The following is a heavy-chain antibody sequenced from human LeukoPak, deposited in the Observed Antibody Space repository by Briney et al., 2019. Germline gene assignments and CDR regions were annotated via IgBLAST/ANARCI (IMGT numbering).Heavy chain of an antibody. CDR3: ARDYGDHPYPEVTLDL. CDR1: GFNFSRNW. J-gene: IGHJ4*02. D-gene: IGHD2-21*01. CDR2: IKQDGREE. Sequence: GGSLRLSCAASGFNFSRNWMTWVRQAPGKGLEWVANIKQDGREEYYVDSVKGRFTISKDNAKKSTYLQMNRVRAEDTAVYYCARDYGDHPYPEVTLDLWGQGTLVTVSS. V-gene: IGHV3-7*01.